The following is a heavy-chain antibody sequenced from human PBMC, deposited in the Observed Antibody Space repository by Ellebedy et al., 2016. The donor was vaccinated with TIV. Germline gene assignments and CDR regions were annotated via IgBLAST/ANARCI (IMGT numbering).Heavy chain of an antibody. CDR2: IYPGDSDT. Sequence: PGGSLRLSCEGSGYTFTDSWLAWVRQMPGKGLEWMGIIYPGDSDTRYSPSFQGQVTISADKSINTAYLQWSSLKASDTAMYYCARVYRSAITWYKLDVWGQGTTVTVSS. V-gene: IGHV5-51*01. D-gene: IGHD2-2*02. J-gene: IGHJ6*02. CDR3: ARVYRSAITWYKLDV. CDR1: GYTFTDSW.